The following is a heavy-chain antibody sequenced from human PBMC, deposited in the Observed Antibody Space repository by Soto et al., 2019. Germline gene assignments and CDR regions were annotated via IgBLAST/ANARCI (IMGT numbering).Heavy chain of an antibody. CDR1: GYTFTSYY. D-gene: IGHD3-9*01. CDR3: ARGYYDILTGYTYYFDY. Sequence: QVQLVQSGAEVKKPGASVKVSCKASGYTFTSYYMHWVRQAPGQGLEWMGIINPSGGSTSYAQKFPGRVTMNRDTSTSTVYMERSSLRSEDTAVYYCARGYYDILTGYTYYFDYWGQGTLVTVSS. CDR2: INPSGGST. V-gene: IGHV1-46*01. J-gene: IGHJ4*02.